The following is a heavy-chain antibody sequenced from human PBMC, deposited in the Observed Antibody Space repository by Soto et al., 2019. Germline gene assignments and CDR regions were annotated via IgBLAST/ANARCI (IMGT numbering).Heavy chain of an antibody. V-gene: IGHV1-69*08. Sequence: QVQLVQSGAEVKKPGSSVKVSCKASGGTFSSYTISWVRQAPGQGVEWMGRIIPILGIANYAQKFQGRVTITADKSTSTAYMELSSLRSEDTAVYYCARDCSGGSCYLYYFDYWGQGTLVTVSS. D-gene: IGHD2-15*01. J-gene: IGHJ4*02. CDR2: IIPILGIA. CDR3: ARDCSGGSCYLYYFDY. CDR1: GGTFSSYT.